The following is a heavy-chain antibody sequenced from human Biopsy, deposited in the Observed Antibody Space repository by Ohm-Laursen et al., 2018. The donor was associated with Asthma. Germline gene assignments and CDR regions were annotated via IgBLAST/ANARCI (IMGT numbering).Heavy chain of an antibody. V-gene: IGHV1-69*01. CDR2: INSVFGTT. CDR1: GGTFNTYV. Sequence: SSVKVSCKSLGGTFNTYVISWVRQAPGQGLEGMGGINSVFGTTTYPQKFQYRVTITADDSTSTVYMELSCLRSEDTALYYCARKAGSCISRTCYSLDFWGQGTLVTVSS. D-gene: IGHD2-2*01. CDR3: ARKAGSCISRTCYSLDF. J-gene: IGHJ4*02.